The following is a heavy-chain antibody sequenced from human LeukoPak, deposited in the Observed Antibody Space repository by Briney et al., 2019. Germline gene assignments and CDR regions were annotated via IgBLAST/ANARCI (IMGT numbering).Heavy chain of an antibody. CDR2: IYTSGST. V-gene: IGHV4-61*02. CDR1: GGSISSGSYY. J-gene: IGHJ4*02. Sequence: SETLSLTCTVSGGSISSGSYYWSWIRQPAGKGLEWIGRIYTSGSTNYNPSLKSRVTISVDTSKNQFSLKLSSVTAADTAVYYRARGTQEPPDYWGQGTLVTVSS. D-gene: IGHD2-2*01. CDR3: ARGTQEPPDY.